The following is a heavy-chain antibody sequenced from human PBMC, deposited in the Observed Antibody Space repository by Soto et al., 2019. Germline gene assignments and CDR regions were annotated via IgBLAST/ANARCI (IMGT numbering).Heavy chain of an antibody. V-gene: IGHV1-18*01. Sequence: ASVKVSCKASGYTFTSYGISWVRQAPGQGLEWMGWISAYNGNTNYAQKLQGRVTMTTDTSTSTTYMELRSLRSDDTAVYYCARDSNYDFWSGTDRGDWFDPWGQGTLVTVSS. CDR3: ARDSNYDFWSGTDRGDWFDP. CDR2: ISAYNGNT. D-gene: IGHD3-3*01. CDR1: GYTFTSYG. J-gene: IGHJ5*02.